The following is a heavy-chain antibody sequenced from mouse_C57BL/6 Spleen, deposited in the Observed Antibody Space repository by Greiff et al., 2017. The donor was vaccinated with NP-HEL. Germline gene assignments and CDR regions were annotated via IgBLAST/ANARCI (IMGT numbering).Heavy chain of an antibody. J-gene: IGHJ2*01. CDR2: ISSGGSYT. V-gene: IGHV5-6*01. D-gene: IGHD2-5*01. CDR3: ARQKYYSNYEYDFDY. Sequence: EVKLVESGGDLVKPGGSLKLSCAASGFTFSSYGMSWVRQTPDQRLEWVATISSGGSYTYSLDSVPGRFPISRDNAKNTLYLQMSSLKSEDTAMYYCARQKYYSNYEYDFDYWGQGTTLTVSS. CDR1: GFTFSSYG.